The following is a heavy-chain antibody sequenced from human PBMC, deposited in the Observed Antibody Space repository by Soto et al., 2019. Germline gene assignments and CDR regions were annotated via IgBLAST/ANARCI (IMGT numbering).Heavy chain of an antibody. CDR1: GYIFTGYY. CDR2: INPNSGGT. V-gene: IGHV1-2*04. CDR3: ARAYSSSPANDY. Sequence: ASVKVSCKASGYIFTGYYMHWVRQAPGQGLEWMGWINPNSGGTNYAQKFQDWVTMTRDTSISTAYMELSRLRSDDTVVYYCARAYSSSPANDYWGQGTLVTVSS. J-gene: IGHJ4*02. D-gene: IGHD6-6*01.